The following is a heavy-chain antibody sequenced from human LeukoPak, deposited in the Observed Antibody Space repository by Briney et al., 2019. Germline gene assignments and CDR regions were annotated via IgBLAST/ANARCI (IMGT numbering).Heavy chain of an antibody. CDR3: ARGPLFKYAMDV. V-gene: IGHV3-11*01. CDR2: VSSSGATI. Sequence: GGSLRLSCAASGFTFSDYYINWIRQAPGKGLEWISCVSSSGATIFYADSVRGRFTISRDNTRNSLYLQMNSLRVEDTAVYYCARGPLFKYAMDVWGHGSTVTVSS. CDR1: GFTFSDYY. J-gene: IGHJ6*02.